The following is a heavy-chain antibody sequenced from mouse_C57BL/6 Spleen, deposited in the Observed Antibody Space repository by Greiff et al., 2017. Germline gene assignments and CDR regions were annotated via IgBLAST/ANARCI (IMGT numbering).Heavy chain of an antibody. V-gene: IGHV3-6*01. D-gene: IGHD2-5*01. CDR1: GYSITSGYY. J-gene: IGHJ1*03. CDR3: AREAYYSNSHWYFDV. CDR2: ISYDGSN. Sequence: EVQLQQSGPGLVKPSQSLSLTCSVTGYSITSGYYWNWIRQFPGNKLEWMGYISYDGSNNYNPSLKNRISITRDTSKNQFFLKLNSVTTEDTATYYCAREAYYSNSHWYFDVWGTGTTVTVSS.